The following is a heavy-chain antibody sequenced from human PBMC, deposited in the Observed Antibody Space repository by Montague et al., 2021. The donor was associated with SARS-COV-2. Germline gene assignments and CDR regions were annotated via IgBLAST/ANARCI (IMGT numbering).Heavy chain of an antibody. Sequence: CAISGDSVSINSAAWNWIRQSPSRRLDWLGRTYYRSKWYNEYAVSVNSRITINPDTSKNQFSLQVNSVTPEDTAVYYCARGADRYYFYGMDVWGQGTTVTVSS. CDR2: TYYRSKWYN. CDR1: GDSVSINSAA. V-gene: IGHV6-1*01. CDR3: ARGADRYYFYGMDV. J-gene: IGHJ6*02.